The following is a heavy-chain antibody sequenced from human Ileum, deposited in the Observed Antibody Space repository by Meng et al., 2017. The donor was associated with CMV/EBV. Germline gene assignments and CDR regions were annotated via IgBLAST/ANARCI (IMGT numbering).Heavy chain of an antibody. V-gene: IGHV3-30*02. D-gene: IGHD6-19*01. J-gene: IGHJ4*02. CDR1: RFTRIGNS. CDR2: VRYDEGYQ. CDR3: AIVRCGWYLCDF. Sequence: QVGYEGVVDEAGGNLSIDCLVSRFTRIGNSMQWVRHDQGKGRAGVGVVRYDEGYQDYAHSVRGRITISRDNSRNTVYLQMLSLRDEDTAICYCAIVRCGWYLCDFWGQGALVTVSS.